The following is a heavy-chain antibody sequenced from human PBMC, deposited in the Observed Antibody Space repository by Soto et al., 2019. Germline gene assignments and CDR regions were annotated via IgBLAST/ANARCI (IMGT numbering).Heavy chain of an antibody. D-gene: IGHD2-2*01. J-gene: IGHJ6*02. CDR3: ARSQGSSTSLEIYYYYYYGMDV. CDR1: GGTFSSYA. V-gene: IGHV1-69*01. Sequence: QVQLVQSGAEVQKPGSSVKVSCKASGGTFSSYAISWVRQAPGQGPEWMGGIIPISGTANYAQKFQGRVTITADESTSTAYMELSSLRSEDTAVYYCARSQGSSTSLEIYYYYYYGMDVWGQGTTVTVSS. CDR2: IIPISGTA.